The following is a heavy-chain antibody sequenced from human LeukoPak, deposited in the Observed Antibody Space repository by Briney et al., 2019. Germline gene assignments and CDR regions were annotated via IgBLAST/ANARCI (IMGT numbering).Heavy chain of an antibody. CDR2: INWNSGSS. CDR3: AKGARSSSGYTTD. V-gene: IGHV3-9*01. Sequence: PGGSLRLSCVASGFTFDDYAMHWVRQAPGEGLEWVAGINWNSGSSVYADSLKGRLTISRDNANNSLFLQMNSLKTEDTAFYYCAKGARSSSGYTTDWGQGILVTVSS. D-gene: IGHD3-22*01. CDR1: GFTFDDYA. J-gene: IGHJ4*02.